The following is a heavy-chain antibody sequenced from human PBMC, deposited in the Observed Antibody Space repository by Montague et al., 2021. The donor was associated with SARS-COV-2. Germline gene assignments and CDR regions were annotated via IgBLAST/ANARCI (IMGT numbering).Heavy chain of an antibody. CDR1: GFTFSSYA. J-gene: IGHJ4*02. CDR2: ISYDGSNK. Sequence: SLRLSCAASGFTFSSYAMHWVRQAPGKGLEWVAAISYDGSNKYYADSVKGRFTISRDNSKNTLYLQMNSLRAEDAAVYYCASTLVVTGIPIDFWGQGTLVTVSS. D-gene: IGHD2-21*02. CDR3: ASTLVVTGIPIDF. V-gene: IGHV3-30-3*01.